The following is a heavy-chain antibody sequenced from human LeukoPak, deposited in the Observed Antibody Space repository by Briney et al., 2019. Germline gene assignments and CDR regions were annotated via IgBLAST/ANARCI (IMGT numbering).Heavy chain of an antibody. CDR2: ISGSGGST. V-gene: IGHV3-23*01. D-gene: IGHD2-15*01. Sequence: GGSLRLSCAASGFTFSSYAMSWVRWAPGKGLEWVSAISGSGGSTYYADSVKGRFTISRDNSKNTLYLQMNSLRAEDTAVYYCAKDRPSWALGYCSGGSCYSPDSVYWGQGTLVTVSS. CDR3: AKDRPSWALGYCSGGSCYSPDSVY. J-gene: IGHJ4*02. CDR1: GFTFSSYA.